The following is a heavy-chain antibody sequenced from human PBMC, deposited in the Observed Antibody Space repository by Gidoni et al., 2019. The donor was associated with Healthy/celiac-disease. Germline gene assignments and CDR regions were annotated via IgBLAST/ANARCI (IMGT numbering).Heavy chain of an antibody. CDR1: GFPFSDYY. CDR2: ISSSSSYT. V-gene: IGHV3-11*06. D-gene: IGHD5-12*01. J-gene: IGHJ4*02. CDR3: ARRVEMATICFDY. Sequence: QVQLVESGGGLVKPGGSLRLSCAASGFPFSDYYMSWIRQAPGKGLEWVSYISSSSSYTNYADSVKGRFTISRDNAKNSLYLQMNSLRAEDTAVYYCARRVEMATICFDYWGQGTLVTVSS.